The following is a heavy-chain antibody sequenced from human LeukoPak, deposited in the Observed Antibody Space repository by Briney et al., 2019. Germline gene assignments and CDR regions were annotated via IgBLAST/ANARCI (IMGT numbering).Heavy chain of an antibody. CDR3: ARAARAGVQLWLLDY. D-gene: IGHD5-18*01. CDR1: GYTFTGYY. Sequence: ASVKVSCKASGYTFTGYYMHRVRQAPGQGLEWMGWINPNSGGTNYAQKFQGRVTMTRDTSISTAYMELSRLRSDDTAVYYCARAARAGVQLWLLDYWGQGTLVTVSS. CDR2: INPNSGGT. V-gene: IGHV1-2*02. J-gene: IGHJ4*02.